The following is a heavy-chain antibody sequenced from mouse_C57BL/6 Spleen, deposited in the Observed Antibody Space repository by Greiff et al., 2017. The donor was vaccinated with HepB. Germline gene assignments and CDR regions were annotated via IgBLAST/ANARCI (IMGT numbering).Heavy chain of an antibody. CDR1: GYTFTDYE. V-gene: IGHV1-23*01. CDR2: IDPETCGT. J-gene: IGHJ4*01. CDR3: ASDPLYSNYYYAMDY. Sequence: QVQLQQSGAELVRPGASVKLSCKASGYTFTDYEMHCVKQTPVHGLEWIGAIDPETCGTAYNQKFKSKATLTVDKPSSTAYMQLSSLTSEDSAVYYCASDPLYSNYYYAMDYWGQGTSVTVSS. D-gene: IGHD2-5*01.